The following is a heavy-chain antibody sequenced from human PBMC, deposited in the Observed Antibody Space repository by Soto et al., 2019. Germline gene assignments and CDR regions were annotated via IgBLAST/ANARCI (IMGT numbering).Heavy chain of an antibody. CDR3: AREESDSITIFVPARPYYYYGMDV. V-gene: IGHV1-46*01. J-gene: IGHJ6*02. Sequence: VASVKVSCKASGYTFTSYYMHWVRQAPGQGLEWMGIINPSGGSTSYAQKFQGRVTMTRDTSTSTVYMELSSLRSEDTAVYYCAREESDSITIFVPARPYYYYGMDVWGQGTTVTVSS. D-gene: IGHD3-3*01. CDR2: INPSGGST. CDR1: GYTFTSYY.